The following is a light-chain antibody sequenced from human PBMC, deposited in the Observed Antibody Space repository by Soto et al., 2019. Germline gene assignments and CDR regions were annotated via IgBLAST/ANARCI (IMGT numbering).Light chain of an antibody. CDR2: GAS. J-gene: IGKJ4*01. V-gene: IGKV3-15*01. Sequence: EIVMTQSPATLSVSPGERATLSCRATQSVSNNLAWYQQKLGQAPRLLIYGASTRATGIPARFSGSGSGTEFTLTISSLQSEDFAVYYCQQYNNWTLTFGGGTKVEIK. CDR1: QSVSNN. CDR3: QQYNNWTLT.